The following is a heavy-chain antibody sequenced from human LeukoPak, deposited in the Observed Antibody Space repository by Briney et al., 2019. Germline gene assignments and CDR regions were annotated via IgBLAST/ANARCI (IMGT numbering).Heavy chain of an antibody. CDR2: ISYDGSNK. V-gene: IGHV3-30-3*01. Sequence: GGSLRLSCAASGFTISSYAMHWVRQAPGKGLEWVAVISYDGSNKYYADSVKGRFTISRDNSKNTLYLQMNSLRAEETAVYYCARDGVSHFEYWGQGTLVTVSS. CDR3: ARDGVSHFEY. CDR1: GFTISSYA. D-gene: IGHD3-10*01. J-gene: IGHJ4*02.